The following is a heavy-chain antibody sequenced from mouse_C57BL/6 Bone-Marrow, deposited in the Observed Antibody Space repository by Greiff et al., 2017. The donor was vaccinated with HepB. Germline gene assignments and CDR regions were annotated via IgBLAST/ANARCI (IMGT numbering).Heavy chain of an antibody. Sequence: KLVESEGGLVQPGSSMKLSCTASGFTFSDYYMAWVRQVPEKGLEWVANINYDGSSTYYLDSLKSRFIISRDNAKNILYRQMSSLKSEDTATYYCARDEGDYFDYWGQGTTLTVSS. J-gene: IGHJ2*01. CDR2: INYDGSST. CDR3: ARDEGDYFDY. CDR1: GFTFSDYY. V-gene: IGHV5-16*01.